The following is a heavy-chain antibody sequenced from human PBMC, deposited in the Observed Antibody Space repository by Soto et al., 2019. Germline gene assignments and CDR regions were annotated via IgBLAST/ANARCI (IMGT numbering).Heavy chain of an antibody. CDR3: ARRGDGYTNIDY. Sequence: AGESLKISCKGSGYSFTSYWISWVRQMPGKGLEWMGRIDPSDSYTNYSPSFQGHVTISADKSISTAYLQWSSLKASDTAMYYCARRGDGYTNIDYWGQGTLVTVSS. V-gene: IGHV5-10-1*01. D-gene: IGHD3-10*01. J-gene: IGHJ4*02. CDR2: IDPSDSYT. CDR1: GYSFTSYW.